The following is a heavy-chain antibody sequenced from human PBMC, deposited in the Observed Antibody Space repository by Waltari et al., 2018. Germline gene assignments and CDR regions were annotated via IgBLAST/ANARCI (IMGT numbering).Heavy chain of an antibody. CDR1: KFTVTTHA. Sequence: EVQLLESGGGLVQPGGSLRLSWAASKFTVTTHAMSWVRQAPGKGLEWVSVIYSGGRTDFGDSVKGRFTMSRDDSKNTVYLQMNSLRPEDTALYYCARFGLALDLWGQGTMVTVSS. J-gene: IGHJ3*01. CDR2: IYSGGRT. CDR3: ARFGLALDL. V-gene: IGHV3-23*03. D-gene: IGHD3-16*01.